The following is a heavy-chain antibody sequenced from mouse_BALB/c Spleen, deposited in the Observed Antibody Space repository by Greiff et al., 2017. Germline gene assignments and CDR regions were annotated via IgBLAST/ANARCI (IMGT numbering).Heavy chain of an antibody. CDR1: GFTFSDYY. CDR2: ISDGGSYT. D-gene: IGHD2-4*01. Sequence: EVKLVESGGGLVKPGGSLKLSCAASGFTFSDYYMYWVRQTPEKRLEWVATISDGGSYTYYPDSVKGRFTISRDNAKNNLYLQMSSLKSEDTAMYYCARGDYDYEAWFAYWGQGTLVTVSA. V-gene: IGHV5-4*02. J-gene: IGHJ3*01. CDR3: ARGDYDYEAWFAY.